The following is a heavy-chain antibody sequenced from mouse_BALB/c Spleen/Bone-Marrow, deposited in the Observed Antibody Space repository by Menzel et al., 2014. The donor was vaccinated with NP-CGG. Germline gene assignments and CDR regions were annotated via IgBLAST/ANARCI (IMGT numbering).Heavy chain of an antibody. CDR1: GFNIKDYY. CDR2: IDPENGDT. CDR3: TLYRFPPPGFAY. Sequence: VQLQQSGAELVKSGASVKLSCTASGFNIKDYYMHWVKQRPEQGLERIGWIDPENGDTEYAPKFQGKATMTADTSSNTAYLQPSSLTSEDTAVYYCTLYRFPPPGFAYWGQGTLVTVSA. J-gene: IGHJ3*01. D-gene: IGHD2-14*01. V-gene: IGHV14-4*02.